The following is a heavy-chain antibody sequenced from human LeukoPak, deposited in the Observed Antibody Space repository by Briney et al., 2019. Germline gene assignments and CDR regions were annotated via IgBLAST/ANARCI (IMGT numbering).Heavy chain of an antibody. CDR3: ASARGSGNYYSPNDY. J-gene: IGHJ4*02. D-gene: IGHD3-10*01. CDR1: GFTFSSYA. Sequence: GRSMRLSCAASGFTFSSYAMHWVRQAPGKGLEWVAVISYDGSNKYYADSVKGRFTISRDNSKNTLHLQMNSLRPEDTAVYYCASARGSGNYYSPNDYWGQGTLVTVSS. CDR2: ISYDGSNK. V-gene: IGHV3-30-3*01.